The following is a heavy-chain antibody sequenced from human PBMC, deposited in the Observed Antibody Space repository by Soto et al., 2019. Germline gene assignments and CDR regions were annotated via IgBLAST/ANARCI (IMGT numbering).Heavy chain of an antibody. J-gene: IGHJ3*02. D-gene: IGHD4-17*01. V-gene: IGHV1-24*01. Sequence: ASVKVSCKVSGYTLTELSMHWVRQAPGKGLEWMGGFDPEDGETIYAQKFQGRVTMTEDTSTDTAYMELGSLRSEDTAVYYCATVRNDYGDYVGAFDIWGQGTMVTVSS. CDR3: ATVRNDYGDYVGAFDI. CDR1: GYTLTELS. CDR2: FDPEDGET.